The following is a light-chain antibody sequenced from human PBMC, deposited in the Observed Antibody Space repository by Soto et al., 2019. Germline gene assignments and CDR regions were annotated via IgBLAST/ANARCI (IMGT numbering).Light chain of an antibody. Sequence: GTLFKQTGDRGTLSGRASHSVRNRLLACYQQKTGQDPRLLMYGASSRATGIPDRLSGSGSGTDVTLTIIRMEPEDVTVYYCQQEGSSPKTFGQVTRLEI. CDR1: HSVRNRL. V-gene: IGKV3-20*01. J-gene: IGKJ5*01. CDR2: GAS. CDR3: QQEGSSPKT.